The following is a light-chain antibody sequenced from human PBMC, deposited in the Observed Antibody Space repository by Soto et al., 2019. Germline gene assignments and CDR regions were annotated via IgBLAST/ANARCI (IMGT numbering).Light chain of an antibody. V-gene: IGKV1D-12*01. CDR3: QQADNFPLT. CDR1: QGISSW. Sequence: IQMTQSPSSVSASVGDSVTITCRASQGISSWLAWYQQKPGEAPSLLIYTATTLQSGVPSRFSASGSGTHFTLTISSLQPEDFATYYCQQADNFPLTFGGGTKVDIK. J-gene: IGKJ4*01. CDR2: TAT.